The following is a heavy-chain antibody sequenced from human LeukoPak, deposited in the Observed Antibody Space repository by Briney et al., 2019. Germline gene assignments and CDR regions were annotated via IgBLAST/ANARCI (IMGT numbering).Heavy chain of an antibody. Sequence: GGSLRLSCAASGFTYNNYAMNWVRQAPGKGLEWVSSISGGGETTYYADSAKGRFTISRDNSQNTLYLQMNSLRAEDTAVYYCARDYADYVGYFFFDYWGQGTLVTVSS. CDR2: ISGGGETT. CDR1: GFTYNNYA. CDR3: ARDYADYVGYFFFDY. J-gene: IGHJ4*02. V-gene: IGHV3-23*01. D-gene: IGHD4-17*01.